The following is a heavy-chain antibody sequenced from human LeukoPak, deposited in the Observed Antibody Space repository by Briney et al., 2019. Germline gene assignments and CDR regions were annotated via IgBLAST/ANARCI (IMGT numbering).Heavy chain of an antibody. D-gene: IGHD2-2*01. Sequence: SLRLSCAASGFTFDDYAMHWVRQAPGKGLEWVSGISWNSGSIGYADSVKGRFTISRDNAKNSLYLQMNSLRAEDTALYYCAKGRDKYQLLSKNWFDPWGQGTLDTVSS. CDR1: GFTFDDYA. J-gene: IGHJ5*02. CDR3: AKGRDKYQLLSKNWFDP. V-gene: IGHV3-9*01. CDR2: ISWNSGSI.